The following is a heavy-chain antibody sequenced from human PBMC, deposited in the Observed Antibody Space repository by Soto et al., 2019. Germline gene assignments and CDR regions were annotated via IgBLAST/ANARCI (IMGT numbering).Heavy chain of an antibody. J-gene: IGHJ6*03. CDR2: IRSKGNNYAT. V-gene: IGHV3-73*01. D-gene: IGHD3-3*01. CDR3: RRQAADFWSGKPQYYMDV. CDR1: GITFSGSA. Sequence: EVQLVESGGGLVQPGGSLKLSCAASGITFSGSAMHWVRQASGKGLEWVGRIRSKGNNYATAYGASLKGRFTISRDDSKNTAYLQMNSLNTEDTAVYYCRRQAADFWSGKPQYYMDVWGKGTTFTVSS.